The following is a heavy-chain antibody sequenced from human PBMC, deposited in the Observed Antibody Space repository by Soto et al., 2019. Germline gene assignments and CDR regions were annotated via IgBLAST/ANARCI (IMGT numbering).Heavy chain of an antibody. CDR2: INAGNGNT. V-gene: IGHV1-3*01. CDR3: ARVRGGGFIHDAFDI. D-gene: IGHD3-10*01. J-gene: IGHJ3*02. Sequence: GASVKVSCKASGYTFTSYAMHWVRQAPGQRLEWMGWINAGNGNTKYSQKFQGRVTITRDTSASTAYMELSSLRSEDTAVYYCARVRGGGFIHDAFDIWGQGTMVTVSS. CDR1: GYTFTSYA.